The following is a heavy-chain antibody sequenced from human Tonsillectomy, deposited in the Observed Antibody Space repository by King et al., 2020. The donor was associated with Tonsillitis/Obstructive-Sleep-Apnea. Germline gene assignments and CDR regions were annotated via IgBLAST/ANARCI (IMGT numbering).Heavy chain of an antibody. J-gene: IGHJ3*02. Sequence: QLVQSGAEVKKPGESLKISCKGSGYSFTSYWIGWVRQMPGKGLEWMGIIYPGDSDTRYSPSFQGQVTISADKSISTAYLQWSSLKASDTAMYYCARHEVDEDRSGQAFDIWGQGTMVTVSS. D-gene: IGHD3-22*01. CDR2: IYPGDSDT. V-gene: IGHV5-51*01. CDR3: ARHEVDEDRSGQAFDI. CDR1: GYSFTSYW.